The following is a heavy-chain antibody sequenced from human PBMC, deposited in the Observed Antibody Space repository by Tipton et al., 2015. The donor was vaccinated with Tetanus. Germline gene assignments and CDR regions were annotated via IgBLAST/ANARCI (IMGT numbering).Heavy chain of an antibody. J-gene: IGHJ4*02. CDR3: ARETHYYDSSGLEYCFDY. V-gene: IGHV4-4*02. Sequence: TLSLTCAVSGGSISSSNWWSWVRQPPGKGLEWIREIYHSGSTNYNPSLKSRVTISVDKSKNQFSLKLSSVTAADTAVYYCARETHYYDSSGLEYCFDYWGQGTLVPVSS. D-gene: IGHD3-22*01. CDR2: IYHSGST. CDR1: GGSISSSNW.